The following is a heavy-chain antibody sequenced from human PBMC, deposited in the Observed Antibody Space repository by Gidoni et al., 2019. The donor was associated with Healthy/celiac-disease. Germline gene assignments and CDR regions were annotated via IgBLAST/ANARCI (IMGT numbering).Heavy chain of an antibody. D-gene: IGHD5-18*01. CDR3: ASDLIQLWSHYFDY. CDR2: IYYSGST. CDR1: GGSISSGDYY. J-gene: IGHJ4*02. V-gene: IGHV4-30-4*01. Sequence: GGSISSGDYYWSWIRQPPGKGLEWIGYIYYSGSTYYNPSLKSRVTISVDTSKNQFSLKLSSVTAADTAVYYCASDLIQLWSHYFDYWGQGTLVTVSS.